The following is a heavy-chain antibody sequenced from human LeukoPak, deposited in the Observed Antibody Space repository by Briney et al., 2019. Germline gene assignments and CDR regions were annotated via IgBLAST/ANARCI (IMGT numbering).Heavy chain of an antibody. CDR1: GYTFTSYG. J-gene: IGHJ4*02. D-gene: IGHD3-10*01. V-gene: IGHV7-4-1*02. CDR3: ARDNMVRGVPLHY. CDR2: INTNTGNP. Sequence: GASVKVSCKASGYTFTSYGISWVRQAPGQGLEWMGWINTNTGNPTYAQGFTGRFVFSLDTSVSTAYLQISSLKAEDTAVYYCARDNMVRGVPLHYWGQGTLVTVSS.